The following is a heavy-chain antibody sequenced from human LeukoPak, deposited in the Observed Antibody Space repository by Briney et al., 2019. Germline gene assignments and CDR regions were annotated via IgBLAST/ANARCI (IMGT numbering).Heavy chain of an antibody. J-gene: IGHJ4*02. V-gene: IGHV4-61*02. Sequence: PSETPSLTCTVSGDSISNGNYYWNWIRQPAGKGLEWIGRIYTSGTTNYNPSLMSRVTMSVDTSKNQFSLELSSVPAADTAMYYCAREPTHWLIVRWGPGTLVTVSS. CDR2: IYTSGTT. D-gene: IGHD6-19*01. CDR3: AREPTHWLIVR. CDR1: GDSISNGNYY.